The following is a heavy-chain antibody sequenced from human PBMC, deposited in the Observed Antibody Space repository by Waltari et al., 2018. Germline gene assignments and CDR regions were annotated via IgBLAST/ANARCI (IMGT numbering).Heavy chain of an antibody. V-gene: IGHV4-59*11. Sequence: QVQLQESGPGLVKPSETLSLTCTVSGGSISSHYWSWIRQPPGKGLEWIGYIYYSGSTNYNPSLKGRVTISVDTSKNQCSLKLSSVTAADTAVYYCARGATYYYDSSGYPLGAFDIWGQGTMVTVSS. D-gene: IGHD3-22*01. CDR1: GGSISSHY. J-gene: IGHJ3*02. CDR3: ARGATYYYDSSGYPLGAFDI. CDR2: IYYSGST.